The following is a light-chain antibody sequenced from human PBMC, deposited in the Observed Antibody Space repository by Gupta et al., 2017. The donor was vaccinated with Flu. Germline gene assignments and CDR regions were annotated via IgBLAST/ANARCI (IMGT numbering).Light chain of an antibody. CDR3: QQYDNVPLT. CDR1: QDISDF. V-gene: IGKV1-33*01. Sequence: VGDRVTIACQASQDISDFLNWYQQKPGQAPKLLIHHASILETGVTSRFSGSGSGTSFTFTINSLQPDDIATYYCQQYDNVPLTFGGGTKV. CDR2: HAS. J-gene: IGKJ4*01.